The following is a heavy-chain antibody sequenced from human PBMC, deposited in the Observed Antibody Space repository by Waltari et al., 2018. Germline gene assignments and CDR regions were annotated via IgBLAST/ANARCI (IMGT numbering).Heavy chain of an antibody. J-gene: IGHJ3*02. CDR1: GGTFSNYA. D-gene: IGHD1-1*01. CDR2: IIPVFRSA. Sequence: QVQLVQSGAEVTKPGSSVNVSCKASGGTFSNYAIPWVRQAPGQGLEWMGGIIPVFRSAHYAQNFLDRVTITADESTSTAYMELMGLTSDDTAVYYCARPRTTVGTGLWNDGLQIWGQGTLVTVSS. V-gene: IGHV1-69*01. CDR3: ARPRTTVGTGLWNDGLQI.